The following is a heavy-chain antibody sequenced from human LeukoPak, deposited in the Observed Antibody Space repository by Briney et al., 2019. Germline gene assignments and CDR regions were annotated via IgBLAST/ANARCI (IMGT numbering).Heavy chain of an antibody. CDR1: GYTFTSYG. V-gene: IGHV1-18*01. J-gene: IGHJ4*02. CDR3: ARDRATSGWYQDDY. D-gene: IGHD6-19*01. Sequence: ASVTVSCTAYGYTFTSYGITWVRQAPGQGLEWMGWISGYNGKRNYAQKIQGRVTMTADTSTNTAYMELRSLRSDDTAMYYCARDRATSGWYQDDYWGQGTQVTVSS. CDR2: ISGYNGKR.